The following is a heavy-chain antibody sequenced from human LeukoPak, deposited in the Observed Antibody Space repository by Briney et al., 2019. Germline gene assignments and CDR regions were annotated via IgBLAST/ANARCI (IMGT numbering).Heavy chain of an antibody. Sequence: GESLKISCKASGYSFTNYWIGWVRQVPGQGLEWLGIIYGGDSETRYNPSFQGQVTFSVDKSINTAYLQWSSLKTSDTAIYCCAASPGELFLDDWGQGSLISVSS. J-gene: IGHJ4*02. D-gene: IGHD3-10*01. CDR3: AASPGELFLDD. V-gene: IGHV5-51*01. CDR2: IYGGDSET. CDR1: GYSFTNYW.